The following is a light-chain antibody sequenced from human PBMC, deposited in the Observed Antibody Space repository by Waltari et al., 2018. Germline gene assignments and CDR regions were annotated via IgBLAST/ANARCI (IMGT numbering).Light chain of an antibody. CDR1: KLAEKY. Sequence: SYEVTQPPSVSVSPVQTATIPCSPTKLAEKYVCWSKQKPGQSPVLVMYQDSKRPSGIPERFSGSNSGDTATLTISGTQALDEADYYCQTWDNTTVFGSGTRVTVL. CDR2: QDS. J-gene: IGLJ1*01. CDR3: QTWDNTTV. V-gene: IGLV3-1*01.